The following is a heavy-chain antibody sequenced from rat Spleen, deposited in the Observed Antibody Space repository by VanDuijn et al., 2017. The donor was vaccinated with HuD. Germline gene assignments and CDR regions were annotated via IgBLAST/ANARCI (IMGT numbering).Heavy chain of an antibody. V-gene: IGHV5S13*01. D-gene: IGHD3-4*01. CDR1: GFTFSDYG. CDR2: ITTGGGGT. CDR3: VRVNHYFDH. Sequence: EVQLVESGGGLVQPGRSLKLSCAASGFTFSDYGVAWVRQAPTTGLEWVAYITTGGGGTYYRDSVKGRFTISRDNARNTLYLQMDSLRSEDTATYYCVRVNHYFDHWGQGVMVTVSS. J-gene: IGHJ2*01.